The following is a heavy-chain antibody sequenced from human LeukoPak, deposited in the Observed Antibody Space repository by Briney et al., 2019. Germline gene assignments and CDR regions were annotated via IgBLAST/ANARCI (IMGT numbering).Heavy chain of an antibody. Sequence: GGSLRLSCAASGFTFSSYSMNWVRQAPGKGLEWVSYISSSSSTIYYADSVKGRFTISRDNAKNSLYLQMNSLRAEDTAVYYCARDLVGMVRGVIITGNFDYWGQGTLVTVSS. V-gene: IGHV3-48*04. D-gene: IGHD3-10*01. CDR1: GFTFSSYS. CDR2: ISSSSSTI. CDR3: ARDLVGMVRGVIITGNFDY. J-gene: IGHJ4*02.